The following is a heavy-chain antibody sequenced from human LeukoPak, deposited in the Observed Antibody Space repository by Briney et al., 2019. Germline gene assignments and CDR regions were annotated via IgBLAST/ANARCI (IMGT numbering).Heavy chain of an antibody. V-gene: IGHV3-23*01. CDR3: EKLKLVEVYVDS. CDR2: IRGSSGNT. J-gene: IGHJ4*02. CDR1: GFTFSSYA. Sequence: GGSLRLSCAGSGFTFSSYAMSWVRQAPGKGREWFSCIRGSSGNTYYAGSVKGRHTISRDNSRTTLYLEMKSLSAEDTAVYYCEKLKLVEVYVDSWGQGTLVTVSS.